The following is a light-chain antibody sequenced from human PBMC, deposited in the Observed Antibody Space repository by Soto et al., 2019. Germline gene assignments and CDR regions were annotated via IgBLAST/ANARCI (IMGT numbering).Light chain of an antibody. CDR1: SSDVGRYNY. Sequence: QSALTQPRSVSGSPGQSVTISCTGTSSDVGRYNYVSWYQHHPGNAPKLMIYDVIKRPSGVPNRFSGSKSGNTASLTISGLQAEDEADYYCCSYAGGYGEVFGPGTKVTVL. J-gene: IGLJ1*01. CDR3: CSYAGGYGEV. CDR2: DVI. V-gene: IGLV2-11*01.